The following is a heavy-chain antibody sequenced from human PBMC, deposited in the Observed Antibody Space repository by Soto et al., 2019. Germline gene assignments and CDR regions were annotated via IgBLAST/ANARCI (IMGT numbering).Heavy chain of an antibody. J-gene: IGHJ4*02. CDR2: IWYDGSNK. CDR3: ARDYYFDY. V-gene: IGHV3-33*01. Sequence: GGSLRLSCAVSGFTFSNYGMHWVRQAPGKGLEWVAVIWYDGSNKYYAESVKGRFTISRDDSKNTLHLQMNSLRAEDTAVYYCARDYYFDYWGQGTLVTVSS. CDR1: GFTFSNYG.